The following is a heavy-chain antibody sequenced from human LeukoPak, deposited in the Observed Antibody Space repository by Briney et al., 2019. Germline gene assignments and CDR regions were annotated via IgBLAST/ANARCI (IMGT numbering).Heavy chain of an antibody. Sequence: GGSLRLSCAASGFTFSTYGIHWVRQAPGKGLEWVALTRYDGGKEYYADSVKGRFTISRDISQNTVYLQMNSLRAEDTAVYHCATLPGGYCSSVSCSDAFSLWGQGTMVAVSS. CDR1: GFTFSTYG. CDR2: TRYDGGKE. D-gene: IGHD2-2*03. J-gene: IGHJ3*01. V-gene: IGHV3-30*02. CDR3: ATLPGGYCSSVSCSDAFSL.